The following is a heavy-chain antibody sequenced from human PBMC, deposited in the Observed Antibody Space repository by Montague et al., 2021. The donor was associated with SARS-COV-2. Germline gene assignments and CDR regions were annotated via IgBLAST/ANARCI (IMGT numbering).Heavy chain of an antibody. V-gene: IGHV4-39*01. CDR3: ARRYSGTWESFYHYMDV. CDR1: GDSISASDYS. Sequence: ETLSLTCIVSGDSISASDYSWVWIRQPPGKGREWIVSIADRRSDTYKAYRQSRLTISVDTSKNQFSLKVNFVTAADTAVYYCARRYSGTWESFYHYMDVWGRGTPVTVSS. CDR2: IADRRSD. D-gene: IGHD1-26*01. J-gene: IGHJ6*03.